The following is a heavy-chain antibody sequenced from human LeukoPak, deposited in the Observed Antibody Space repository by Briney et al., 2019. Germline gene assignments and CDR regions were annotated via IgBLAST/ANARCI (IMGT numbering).Heavy chain of an antibody. V-gene: IGHV3-7*01. D-gene: IGHD2-15*01. CDR2: INPAGSGT. CDR1: GFSFSAYW. J-gene: IGHJ4*02. CDR3: ARFGYVAAVDV. Sequence: GGSLRLSCAASGFSFSAYWMTWVRQAPGTGLEWVANINPAGSGTYYVDPVKGRFSISRDNAKNLVYLQMNSLRAEDTAVYHCARFGYVAAVDVWGQGTPVTVSS.